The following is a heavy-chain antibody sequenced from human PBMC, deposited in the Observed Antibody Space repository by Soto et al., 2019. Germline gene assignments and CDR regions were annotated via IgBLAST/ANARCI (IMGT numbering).Heavy chain of an antibody. Sequence: QVQLVQSGGGVVQPGRTLRLSCAAAGFSLTAFGMQWVRQPPGKGLQWVARLTHDGGSAFYADSVEGRFTVSRDTSKNNLYLQMNSLRPEDTAIYYSPSIADYWGQGTLVTVSS. CDR1: GFSLTAFG. CDR2: LTHDGGSA. J-gene: IGHJ4*02. D-gene: IGHD2-21*01. V-gene: IGHV3-30*13. CDR3: PSIADY.